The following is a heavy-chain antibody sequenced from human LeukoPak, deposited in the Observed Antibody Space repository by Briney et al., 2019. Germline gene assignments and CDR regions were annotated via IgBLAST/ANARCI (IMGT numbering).Heavy chain of an antibody. CDR3: ARAPGDGMDV. Sequence: GGSLRLSCAASGFTFSSYAMSWVRQAPGKGLEWVSSISSSSSYIYYADSVKGRFTISRDNAKNSLYLQMNSLRAEDTAVYYCARAPGDGMDVWGQGTTVTVSS. CDR1: GFTFSSYA. CDR2: ISSSSSYI. V-gene: IGHV3-21*01. J-gene: IGHJ6*02. D-gene: IGHD3-10*01.